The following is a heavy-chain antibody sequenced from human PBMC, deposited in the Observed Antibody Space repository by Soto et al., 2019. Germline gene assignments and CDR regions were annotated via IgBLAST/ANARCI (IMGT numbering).Heavy chain of an antibody. CDR3: ARPVYGDYPYYYYYYMDV. V-gene: IGHV1-18*01. J-gene: IGHJ6*03. CDR2: ISAYNGNT. Sequence: GASVKVSCKASGYTFTSYGIGWVRQAPGQGLEWMGWISAYNGNTNYAQKLQGRVTMTTDTSTSTAYMELRSLRSDDTAVYYCARPVYGDYPYYYYYYMDVWGKGTTVTVSS. D-gene: IGHD4-17*01. CDR1: GYTFTSYG.